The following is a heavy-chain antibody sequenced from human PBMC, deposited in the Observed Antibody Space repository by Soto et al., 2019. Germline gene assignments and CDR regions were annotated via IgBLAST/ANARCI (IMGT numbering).Heavy chain of an antibody. CDR1: GFDASVNF. V-gene: IGHV3-66*01. CDR2: INNAGTT. J-gene: IGHJ6*02. CDR3: VRENYYCGMDV. Sequence: DVQLVESGGTLVQPGGSLKLSCAASGFDASVNFMTWVRQAPGKGLEWVSSINNAGTTFYADSVKGRFTISRDDSKNTRFLQMNSLRLEDTAMYHCVRENYYCGMDVWGQATAVTVSS.